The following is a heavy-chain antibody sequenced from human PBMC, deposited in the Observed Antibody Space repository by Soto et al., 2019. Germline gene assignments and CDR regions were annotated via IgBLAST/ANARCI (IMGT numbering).Heavy chain of an antibody. CDR3: ARDGRLMLRGFSFYNGVDV. Sequence: HVQLQESGPGLVKPSETLSLTCTISGGSIINYYWNWIRQPPGKGLEWIGYIYYSGNTNYNPSLKGRVTISVARSKNQFSLKLASVSAADTAVYFCARDGRLMLRGFSFYNGVDVWGQGTTVTVSS. D-gene: IGHD3-10*01. V-gene: IGHV4-59*01. CDR2: IYYSGNT. CDR1: GGSIINYY. J-gene: IGHJ6*02.